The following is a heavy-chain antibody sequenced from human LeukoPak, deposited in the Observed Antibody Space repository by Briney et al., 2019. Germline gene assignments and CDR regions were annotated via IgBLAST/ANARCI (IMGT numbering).Heavy chain of an antibody. J-gene: IGHJ6*03. CDR3: ARGVGYCSGGSCSRLNYYYYYMDV. V-gene: IGHV4-38-2*02. D-gene: IGHD2-15*01. CDR2: IYHSGST. Sequence: PSETLSLTCTVSRGSLNSYYWIWLRQPPGKGLEWIGSIYHSGSTYYNPSLKSRVTISVDTSKNQFSLKLSSVTAADTAVYYCARGVGYCSGGSCSRLNYYYYYMDVWGKGTTVTVSS. CDR1: RGSLNSYY.